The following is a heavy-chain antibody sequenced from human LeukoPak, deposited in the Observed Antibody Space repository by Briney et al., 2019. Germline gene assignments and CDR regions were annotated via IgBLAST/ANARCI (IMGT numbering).Heavy chain of an antibody. Sequence: SETLSLTCTVSGGSISSYYWSWIRQPPGKGLEWIGYIYYSGGTNYNPSLKSRVTISVDTSKNQFSLKLSSVTAADTAVYYCARQASPFDAFDIWGQGTMVTVSS. V-gene: IGHV4-59*08. CDR1: GGSISSYY. CDR3: ARQASPFDAFDI. CDR2: IYYSGGT. J-gene: IGHJ3*02.